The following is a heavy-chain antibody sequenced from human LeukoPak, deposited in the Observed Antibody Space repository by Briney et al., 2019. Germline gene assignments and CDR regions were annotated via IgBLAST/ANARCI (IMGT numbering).Heavy chain of an antibody. D-gene: IGHD1-26*01. CDR3: AKDQMWEPPHYLDY. Sequence: GGSLRLSCAASGFTFSSSAMSWVRQAPGKGLDWVSTISGTGGSTYYADSVKGRFTISRDNSRNTLYLQMNSLRDEDTAVYYCAKDQMWEPPHYLDYWGQGALVTVSS. CDR2: ISGTGGST. CDR1: GFTFSSSA. V-gene: IGHV3-23*01. J-gene: IGHJ4*02.